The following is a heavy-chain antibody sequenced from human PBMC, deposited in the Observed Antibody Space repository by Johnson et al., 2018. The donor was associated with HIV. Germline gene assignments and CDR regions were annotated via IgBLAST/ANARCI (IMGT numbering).Heavy chain of an antibody. J-gene: IGHJ3*02. Sequence: QMLLVESGGGVVQPGRSLRLSCAASGFTFSSYAMHWVRQAPGKGLEWVAVISYDGSNKYYADSVKGRFTISRDLSKNTLFLQMNSLRADDTAVYYCAKVAVATAAGGVGLNNWGQGTMVTVSS. V-gene: IGHV3-30-3*01. CDR3: AKVAVATAAGGVGLNN. D-gene: IGHD6-13*01. CDR1: GFTFSSYA. CDR2: ISYDGSNK.